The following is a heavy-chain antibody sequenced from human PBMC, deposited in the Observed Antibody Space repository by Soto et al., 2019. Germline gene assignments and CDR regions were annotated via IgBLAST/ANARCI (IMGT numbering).Heavy chain of an antibody. J-gene: IGHJ6*02. Sequence: SVKVSCKASGGTFSSYAISWVRQAPGQGLEWMGGIIPIFGTANYAQKFQGRVTITADESTSTAYMELSSLRSEDTAVYYCARAREGYSTLHYYYGMDVWGQRTTVTVSS. CDR3: ARAREGYSTLHYYYGMDV. V-gene: IGHV1-69*13. D-gene: IGHD6-13*01. CDR1: GGTFSSYA. CDR2: IIPIFGTA.